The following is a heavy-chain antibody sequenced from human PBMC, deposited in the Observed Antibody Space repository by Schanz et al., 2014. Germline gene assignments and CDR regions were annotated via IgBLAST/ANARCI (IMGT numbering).Heavy chain of an antibody. J-gene: IGHJ4*02. CDR2: TYSGGST. CDR1: GFTFSSYT. CDR3: AKDLISGWSGFDY. Sequence: EVQLLESGGGLVRPGGSLRLSCAASGFTFSSYTMNWVRQAPGKGLEWVSITYSGGSTYYADSVKGRFTISRDNSKNTLYLLMNSLRAEDTAVYYCAKDLISGWSGFDYWGQGTLVTVSS. D-gene: IGHD6-19*01. V-gene: IGHV3-66*01.